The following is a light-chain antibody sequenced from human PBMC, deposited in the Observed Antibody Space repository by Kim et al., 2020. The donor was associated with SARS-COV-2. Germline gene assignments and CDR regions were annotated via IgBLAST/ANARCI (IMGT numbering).Light chain of an antibody. CDR3: QSHDASYQV. V-gene: IGLV6-57*01. J-gene: IGLJ3*02. CDR2: EDN. Sequence: NFMLTQPPSVSESPGKTVTISCTRSSGSIASNYMQWYQQRPGSSPTTLIYEDNQRPSGVPDRFSGSIDSSSNSASLTISGLKIEDEADYFCQSHDASYQVFGGGTQLTVL. CDR1: SGSIASNY.